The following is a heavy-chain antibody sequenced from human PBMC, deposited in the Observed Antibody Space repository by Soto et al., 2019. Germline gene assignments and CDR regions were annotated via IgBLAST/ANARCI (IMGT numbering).Heavy chain of an antibody. D-gene: IGHD3-3*01. Sequence: QVQLVESGGGVVQPGRSLRLSCAASGFTFSSYGMHWVRQAPGKGLEWVAVISYEGSNKYYADSVKGRFTITRDSSKNTLYLQVNSVRAEDTAVYYCAKDSQQFLEWPLYVDWYFDLWGRGTLVTLSS. CDR2: ISYEGSNK. V-gene: IGHV3-30*18. CDR3: AKDSQQFLEWPLYVDWYFDL. J-gene: IGHJ2*01. CDR1: GFTFSSYG.